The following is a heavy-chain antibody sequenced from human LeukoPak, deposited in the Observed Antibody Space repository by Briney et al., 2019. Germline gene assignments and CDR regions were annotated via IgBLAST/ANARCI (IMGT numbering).Heavy chain of an antibody. D-gene: IGHD2-2*01. CDR1: GGSFSGYY. Sequence: SETLSLTCAVYGGSFSGYYWSWIRQPPGKGLEWIGEINHSGSTNYNPSLKSRVTISVDTSKNQFSLKLSSVTAADTAVYYCAGEYCSSTSCYGPRRYFDYWGQGTLVTVSP. V-gene: IGHV4-34*01. CDR2: INHSGST. J-gene: IGHJ4*02. CDR3: AGEYCSSTSCYGPRRYFDY.